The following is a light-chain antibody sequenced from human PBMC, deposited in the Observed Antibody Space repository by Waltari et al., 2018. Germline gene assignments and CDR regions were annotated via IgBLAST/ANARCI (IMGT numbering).Light chain of an antibody. V-gene: IGKV3-20*01. CDR3: QHYVRLPAT. CDR2: GAS. CDR1: QSVSRS. J-gene: IGKJ1*01. Sequence: ILFTHSPGSLSLSPGERATLSCRASQSVSRSLPWYQQKPGQAPKLLIYGASTRATGIPDRFTGSGSGTDFSLTISSLEPEDFAIYFCQHYVRLPATFGQGTKVEIK.